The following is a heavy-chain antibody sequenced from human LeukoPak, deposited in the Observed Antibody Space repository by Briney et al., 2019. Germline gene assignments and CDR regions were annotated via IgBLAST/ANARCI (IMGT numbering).Heavy chain of an antibody. CDR3: ARGPFRGYSGYDLGY. V-gene: IGHV3-48*03. Sequence: GGSLRLSCAASGFTSSSYEMNWVRQAPGKGLEWVSYISSSGSTIYYADSVKGRFTISRDNAKNSLYLQMNSLRAEDTAVYYCARGPFRGYSGYDLGYWGQGTLVTVSS. CDR1: GFTSSSYE. CDR2: ISSSGSTI. J-gene: IGHJ4*02. D-gene: IGHD5-12*01.